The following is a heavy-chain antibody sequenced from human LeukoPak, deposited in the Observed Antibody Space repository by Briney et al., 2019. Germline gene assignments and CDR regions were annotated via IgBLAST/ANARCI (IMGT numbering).Heavy chain of an antibody. V-gene: IGHV3-23*01. J-gene: IGHJ4*02. CDR1: GFSVSNNY. Sequence: GGSLRLSCAASGFSVSNNYMTWVRQAPGKGLEWVSAISGSGGSTYYADSVKGRFTISRDNSKNTLYLQMNSLRAEDTAVYYCASGAVVVVAATPPHWGQGTLVTVSS. D-gene: IGHD2-15*01. CDR2: ISGSGGST. CDR3: ASGAVVVVAATPPH.